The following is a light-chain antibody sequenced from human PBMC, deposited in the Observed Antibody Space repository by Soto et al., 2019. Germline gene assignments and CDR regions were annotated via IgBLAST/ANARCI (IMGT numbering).Light chain of an antibody. Sequence: NFMLTQPHSVSESPGKTVTISCTRSSGSIASNYVQWYQQRPGSAPTTVIYEDNQRPSGVPDRFSGSIDSSSNSASLTISGLKTEDEADNYCQSYDSSNVVFGGGTKLTV. CDR3: QSYDSSNVV. CDR2: EDN. J-gene: IGLJ2*01. V-gene: IGLV6-57*04. CDR1: SGSIASNY.